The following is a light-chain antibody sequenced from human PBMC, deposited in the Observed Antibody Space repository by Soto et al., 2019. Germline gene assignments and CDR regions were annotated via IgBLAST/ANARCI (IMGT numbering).Light chain of an antibody. J-gene: IGKJ4*01. CDR1: QSMAMF. CDR3: QQNYRPPLT. CDR2: RSS. Sequence: DIQMTQSPSSLSASVGDTVIITCRASQSMAMFSRWYQQKPGKAPTLLIYRSSTLQNGVPSRFSGSGSGTYFTLTIRSLQLEDFATYYCQQNYRPPLTFGGGTKVEMK. V-gene: IGKV1-39*01.